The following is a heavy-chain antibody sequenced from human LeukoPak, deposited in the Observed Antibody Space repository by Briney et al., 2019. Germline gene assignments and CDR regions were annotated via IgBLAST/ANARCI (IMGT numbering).Heavy chain of an antibody. V-gene: IGHV1-69*04. D-gene: IGHD2-15*01. CDR2: IIPILGIA. CDR3: ARDPKGGIIGY. J-gene: IGHJ4*02. CDR1: GYTFTSYG. Sequence: GASVKVSCKASGYTFTSYGISWVRQAPGQGLEWMGRIIPILGIANYAQKFQGRVTITADKSTSTAYMELSSLRSEDTAVYYCARDPKGGIIGYWGQGTLVTVSS.